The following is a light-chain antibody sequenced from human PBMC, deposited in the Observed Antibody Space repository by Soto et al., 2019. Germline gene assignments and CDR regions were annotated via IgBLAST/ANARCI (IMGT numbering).Light chain of an antibody. CDR3: QQYANSPRT. V-gene: IGKV3-20*01. J-gene: IGKJ4*01. Sequence: EIALTQSPGTLSLSPGERATLSCRASQSVGNNYLAWYQLKPGQAPRLLIYGASSRATGIPNRFSGSGSGTDFTLTISRLEPEDFAVYYCQQYANSPRTFGGGTKVEIK. CDR1: QSVGNNY. CDR2: GAS.